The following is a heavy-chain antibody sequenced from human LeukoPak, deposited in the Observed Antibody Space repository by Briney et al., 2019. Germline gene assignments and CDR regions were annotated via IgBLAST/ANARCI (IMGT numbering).Heavy chain of an antibody. CDR2: IYYSGST. D-gene: IGHD5-12*01. Sequence: PSETLSLTCTVSGGSISSYYWSWIRQPPGKGLEWIGYIYYSGSTNYNPSLKSRVTISVDTSKNQFSLKLSSVTAADTAVYYRARVHYSGYVGYWGQGTLVTVSS. V-gene: IGHV4-59*01. CDR1: GGSISSYY. J-gene: IGHJ4*02. CDR3: ARVHYSGYVGY.